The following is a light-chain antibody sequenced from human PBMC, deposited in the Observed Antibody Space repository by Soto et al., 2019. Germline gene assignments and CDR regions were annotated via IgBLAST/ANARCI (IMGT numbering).Light chain of an antibody. CDR1: TSDVGAYNY. V-gene: IGLV2-8*01. J-gene: IGLJ2*01. Sequence: QSALTQPTSASGSPGQSVTISCTGTTSDVGAYNYVSWYQQHPGRAPKLLIYEVTKRPSGVPDRFSGSKSGNTASLTVSGLQAEDEADYYCNSYAGSNNLVFGGGTQLTVL. CDR3: NSYAGSNNLV. CDR2: EVT.